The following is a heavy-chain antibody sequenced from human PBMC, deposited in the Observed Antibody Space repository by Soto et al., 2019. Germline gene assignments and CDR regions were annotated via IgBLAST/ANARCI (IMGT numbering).Heavy chain of an antibody. CDR2: IIPILGIA. CDR3: AKADSVFGLNASSSDAMAV. D-gene: IGHD3-22*01. J-gene: IGHJ6*02. V-gene: IGHV1-69*02. Sequence: GASVKVSCKASGGTFSSYTISWVRQAPGQGLEWMGRIIPILGIANYAQKFQGRVTITADKSTSTAYMELSSLRSEDTAVYYCAKADSVFGLNASSSDAMAVSGQAPT. CDR1: GGTFSSYT.